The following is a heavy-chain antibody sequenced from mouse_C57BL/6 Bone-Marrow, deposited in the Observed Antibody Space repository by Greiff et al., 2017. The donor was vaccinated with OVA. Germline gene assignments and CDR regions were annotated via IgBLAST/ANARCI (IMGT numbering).Heavy chain of an antibody. V-gene: IGHV1-42*01. Sequence: VQLQQSGPELVKPGASVKISCKASGYSFTGYYMNWVKQSPEKSLEWIREINPSTGGTTYNQKFKAKATLTVDKSSSTAYMQLKSLTSEDSAVYYCARRGSYYRLAYWGQGTLVTVSA. CDR2: INPSTGGT. CDR1: GYSFTGYY. J-gene: IGHJ3*01. D-gene: IGHD2-10*01. CDR3: ARRGSYYRLAY.